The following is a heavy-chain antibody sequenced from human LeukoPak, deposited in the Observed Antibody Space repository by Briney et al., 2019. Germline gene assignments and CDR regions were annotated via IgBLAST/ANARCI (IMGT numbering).Heavy chain of an antibody. CDR1: GFTFNSYG. CDR2: IRYDGSNK. CDR3: ARRTGLRYFDWPHRRPHFDY. D-gene: IGHD3-9*01. J-gene: IGHJ4*02. V-gene: IGHV3-30*02. Sequence: GGSLRLSCAASGFTFNSYGMHWVRRAPGKGLDWVAFIRYDGSNKYYADSVKGRFTISRDNSKNTLFLQMNSLRAEDTAVYYCARRTGLRYFDWPHRRPHFDYWGQGTLVTVSS.